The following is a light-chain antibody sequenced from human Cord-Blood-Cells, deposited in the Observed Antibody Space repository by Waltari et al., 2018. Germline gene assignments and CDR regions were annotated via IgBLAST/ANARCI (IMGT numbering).Light chain of an antibody. CDR3: QSADSSGTYWV. J-gene: IGLJ3*02. CDR1: ALPKQY. CDR2: KDS. Sequence: SYELPQPPSVSVSPGETARLTCSGDALPKQYAPWYQQKPGQAPVLVIYKDSERPSGIPERFSGSSSGTTVTLTISGVQAEDEADYYCQSADSSGTYWVFGGGTKLTVL. V-gene: IGLV3-25*03.